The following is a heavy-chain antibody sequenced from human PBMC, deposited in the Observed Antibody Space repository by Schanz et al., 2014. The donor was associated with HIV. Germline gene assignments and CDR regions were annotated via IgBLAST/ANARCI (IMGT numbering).Heavy chain of an antibody. CDR2: ITKSGGRT. V-gene: IGHV3-23*01. D-gene: IGHD3-22*01. Sequence: EVQLLESGGGLVQPGGSLRLSCAASGFAFSNYAMSWVRQAPGKGLEWVSSITKSGGRTYYADSVNGRFTISRDNSKNTLYLQMTTLRTEDTAVYYCAKPEYDSRGNSQSHFDSWGQGTLVTVSS. CDR1: GFAFSNYA. CDR3: AKPEYDSRGNSQSHFDS. J-gene: IGHJ4*02.